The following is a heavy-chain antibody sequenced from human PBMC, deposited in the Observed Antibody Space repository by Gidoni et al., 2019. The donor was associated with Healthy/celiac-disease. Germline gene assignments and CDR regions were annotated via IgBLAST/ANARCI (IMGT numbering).Heavy chain of an antibody. J-gene: IGHJ4*02. D-gene: IGHD3-3*01. V-gene: IGHV3-33*01. CDR1: GYTSVSYG. Sequence: QVQLVESGGGVVQPGRPLSPPCQALGYTSVSYGWHWVRQAPGKGLEWVAVIWYDGSNKYYADSVKGRFTISRDNSKNTLYLQMNSLRAEDTAVYYCARGYYDFWSSYYTDGLHPWGQGTLVTVSS. CDR3: ARGYYDFWSSYYTDGLHP. CDR2: IWYDGSNK.